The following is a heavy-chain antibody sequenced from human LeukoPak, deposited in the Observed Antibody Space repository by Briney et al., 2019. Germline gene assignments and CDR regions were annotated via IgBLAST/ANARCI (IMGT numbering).Heavy chain of an antibody. J-gene: IGHJ3*02. CDR3: ARISREYYFPGEGAFDI. CDR2: ISSSSSYI. Sequence: GGSLRLSCAASGFTFSSYSMNWVRQAPGKGPKWVSSISSSSSYIYYADSVKGRFTISRDNAKNSLYLQMNSLRADDTAVYYCARISREYYFPGEGAFDIWGQGTMVTVSS. D-gene: IGHD3-10*01. CDR1: GFTFSSYS. V-gene: IGHV3-21*04.